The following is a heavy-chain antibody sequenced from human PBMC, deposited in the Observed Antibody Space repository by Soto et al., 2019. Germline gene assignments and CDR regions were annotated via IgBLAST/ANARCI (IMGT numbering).Heavy chain of an antibody. Sequence: SETLSLTCTVSGGSISSYYWSWIRQPPGKGLEWIGYIYYSGSTNYNPSLKSRVTISVDTSKNQFSLKLSSVTAADTAVYYCARAGRVSSSPGYWFDPWGQGTMVTVSS. D-gene: IGHD6-13*01. CDR2: IYYSGST. CDR1: GGSISSYY. CDR3: ARAGRVSSSPGYWFDP. V-gene: IGHV4-59*01. J-gene: IGHJ5*02.